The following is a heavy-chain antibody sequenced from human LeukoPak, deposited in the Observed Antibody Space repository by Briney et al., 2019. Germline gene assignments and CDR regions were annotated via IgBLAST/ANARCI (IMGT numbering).Heavy chain of an antibody. D-gene: IGHD3-10*01. J-gene: IGHJ3*02. CDR2: ISAYNGNT. CDR3: ARGEYYGSESYWHVRTFDI. Sequence: SVKVSCKASGYTFTSYGISWVRPAPGQGLEWMGWISAYNGNTNYAQNFQGRVTITADKSTSTAYMELSSLTSEDTAVYYCARGEYYGSESYWHVRTFDIWGQGTMLTVSS. CDR1: GYTFTSYG. V-gene: IGHV1-18*01.